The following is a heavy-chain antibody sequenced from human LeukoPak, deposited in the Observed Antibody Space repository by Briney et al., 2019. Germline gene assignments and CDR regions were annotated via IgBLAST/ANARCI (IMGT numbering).Heavy chain of an antibody. Sequence: SETLSLTCAVSGGPFSGYFWSWIRQSSGKGLEWIGEIHNSGTTNYNPSLNSRVTISEDTSKNQFYLNLSSVTAADTAVYYCARGVVVVPAAILYYYYYMDVWGKGTTVTVSS. CDR2: IHNSGTT. CDR3: ARGVVVVPAAILYYYYYMDV. J-gene: IGHJ6*03. CDR1: GGPFSGYF. V-gene: IGHV4-34*01. D-gene: IGHD2-2*02.